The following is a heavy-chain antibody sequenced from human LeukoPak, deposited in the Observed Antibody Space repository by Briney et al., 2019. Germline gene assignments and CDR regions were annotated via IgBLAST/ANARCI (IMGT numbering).Heavy chain of an antibody. J-gene: IGHJ6*02. CDR1: GYTFTSYG. V-gene: IGHV1-18*01. Sequence: ASVKVSCKASGYTFTSYGISWVRQAPGQGLEWMGWISAYNGNTNYAQKLQGRVTMTTDTSTSTAYMELRSLRSDDTAVCYCAREERFEWFGELDYYYYYGMDVWGQGTTVTVSS. D-gene: IGHD3-10*01. CDR3: AREERFEWFGELDYYYYYGMDV. CDR2: ISAYNGNT.